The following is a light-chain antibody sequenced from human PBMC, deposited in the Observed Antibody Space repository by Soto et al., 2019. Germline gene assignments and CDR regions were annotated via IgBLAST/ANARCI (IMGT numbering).Light chain of an antibody. CDR1: QTITPRQ. J-gene: IGKJ1*01. CDR2: GAS. V-gene: IGKV3-20*01. Sequence: EIVLTQSPGTLSLSPGERATLFCRASQTITPRQLAWYQQKPGQAPRVLIFGASNRATGIPDRFSGSGSGTDFTLTISRLEPEYFAMYYCQQYAGSPRTFGQGTKVDIK. CDR3: QQYAGSPRT.